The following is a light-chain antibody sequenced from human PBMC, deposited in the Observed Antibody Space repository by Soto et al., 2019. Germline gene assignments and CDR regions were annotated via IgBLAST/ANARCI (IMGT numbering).Light chain of an antibody. CDR3: QQTYLAPTT. CDR1: QSIGTF. V-gene: IGKV1-39*01. J-gene: IGKJ2*01. CDR2: AAS. Sequence: DIQMTQSPSSLSASVGDRVSIACRASQSIGTFLHWYQQKPGKAPKLLVYAASTLQNVVPSRFSGRGSGTDFTLTIFSLQPEEFGSYYCQQTYLAPTTCGQGTKLDLK.